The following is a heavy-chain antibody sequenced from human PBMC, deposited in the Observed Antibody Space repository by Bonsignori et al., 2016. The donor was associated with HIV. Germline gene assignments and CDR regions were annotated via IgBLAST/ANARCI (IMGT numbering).Heavy chain of an antibody. CDR3: ARDKDYYDSSGYYAPFYFDY. V-gene: IGHV4-38-2*02. J-gene: IGHJ4*02. Sequence: WIRQPPGKGLEWIGTIYHTGSTYYNPSLKSRVTISVDTSKNQFSLKLSSVTAADTAVYYCARDKDYYDSSGYYAPFYFDYWGQGTLVTVSS. CDR2: IYHTGST. D-gene: IGHD3-22*01.